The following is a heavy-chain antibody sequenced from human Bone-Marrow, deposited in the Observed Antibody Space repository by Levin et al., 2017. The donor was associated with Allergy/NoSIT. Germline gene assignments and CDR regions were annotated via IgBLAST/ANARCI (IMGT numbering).Heavy chain of an antibody. CDR2: IDPNNDDT. CDR1: GYSFTGYN. V-gene: IGHV1-2*02. J-gene: IGHJ4*02. D-gene: IGHD4-17*01. CDR3: ALGNFGDTFDY. Sequence: GESLKISCRASGYSFTGYNVHWVRQAPGQGLYWLGWIDPNNDDTRFAQEFQGRLSMTRDTSSSTAYMELTSLRSDDTAVYYCALGNFGDTFDYWGQGTLVTVSS.